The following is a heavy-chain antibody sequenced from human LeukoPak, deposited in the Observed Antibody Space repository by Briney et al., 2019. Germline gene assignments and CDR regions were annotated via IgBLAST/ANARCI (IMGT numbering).Heavy chain of an antibody. CDR2: INHSGST. D-gene: IGHD2-2*01. CDR3: ARRKRSGCSSTSCLLNWFDP. Sequence: SQTLSLTSAVYAGSFSGYYWSWIRQPPGKVLEWIGEINHSGSTTYNPSLKTRVTISVDASKRQFSLKLSSVTAADTAVYYCARRKRSGCSSTSCLLNWFDPWGQGTLVTVSS. V-gene: IGHV4-34*01. CDR1: AGSFSGYY. J-gene: IGHJ5*02.